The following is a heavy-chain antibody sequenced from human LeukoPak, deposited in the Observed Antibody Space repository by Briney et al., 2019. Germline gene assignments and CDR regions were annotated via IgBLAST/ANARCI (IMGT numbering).Heavy chain of an antibody. CDR2: IKQDGSEK. V-gene: IGHV3-7*01. CDR1: GGSFSGYY. D-gene: IGHD2-15*01. CDR3: ARAQGWTRGMDV. J-gene: IGHJ6*03. Sequence: ETLSLTCAVYGGSFSGYYWSWVRQAPGKGLEWVANIKQDGSEKYYVDSVKGRFTISRDNAKNSLYLQMNSLRAEDTAAYYCARAQGWTRGMDVWGKGTMVTISS.